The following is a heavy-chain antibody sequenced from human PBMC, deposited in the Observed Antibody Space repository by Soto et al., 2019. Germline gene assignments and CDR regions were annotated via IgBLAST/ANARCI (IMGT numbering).Heavy chain of an antibody. CDR3: ARLVHYDFWSGYPRDGMDV. V-gene: IGHV4-39*01. CDR1: GDSIDTSNYY. Sequence: SETLSLTCTVSGDSIDTSNYYWGWIRQPPGKGLEWIGSIYFSGRTYYNPSLKSRVITSVDTAQNQFSLKLTSVTAADTAVYYCARLVHYDFWSGYPRDGMDVWGQGTTVTVSS. D-gene: IGHD3-3*01. CDR2: IYFSGRT. J-gene: IGHJ6*02.